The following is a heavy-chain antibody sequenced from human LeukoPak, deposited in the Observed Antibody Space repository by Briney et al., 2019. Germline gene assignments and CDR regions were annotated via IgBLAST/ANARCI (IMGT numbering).Heavy chain of an antibody. CDR3: ARGLYRYGRSTFHY. CDR1: GGSISSDY. Sequence: SSETLSLTCTVSGGSISSDYWSWIRQPPGKGLEWIGYISYSGRTYYNPSLRSRVTISVDTSKNHFSLKLSSVTAADTAVYYCARGLYRYGRSTFHYWGQGTLVTVSS. J-gene: IGHJ4*02. CDR2: ISYSGRT. D-gene: IGHD2-2*02. V-gene: IGHV4-59*08.